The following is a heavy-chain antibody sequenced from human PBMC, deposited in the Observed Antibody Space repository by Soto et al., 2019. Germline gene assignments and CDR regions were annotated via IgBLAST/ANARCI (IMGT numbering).Heavy chain of an antibody. J-gene: IGHJ6*02. D-gene: IGHD3-9*01. CDR2: ISAYNGNT. CDR1: GYTFTSYG. CDR3: AREPQPTYYDILAGYFGYYYGMDV. V-gene: IGHV1-18*01. Sequence: ASVKVSCKASGYTFTSYGISWVRQAPGQGLEWMGWISAYNGNTNYAQKLQGRVTMTTDTSTSTAYMELRSLRSDDTAVYYCAREPQPTYYDILAGYFGYYYGMDVWGQGTTVTVSS.